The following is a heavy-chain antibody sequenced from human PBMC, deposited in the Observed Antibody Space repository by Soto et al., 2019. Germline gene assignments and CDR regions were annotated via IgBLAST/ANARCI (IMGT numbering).Heavy chain of an antibody. Sequence: SVKVSCKASGGTFSSYAISWVRQAPGQGLEWMGGIIPIFGTANYAQKFQGRVTITADESTSTAYMELSSPRSEDTAVYYCARVYYYGSGSYDRYYYYYYGMDVWGQGTTVTV. CDR3: ARVYYYGSGSYDRYYYYYYGMDV. CDR2: IIPIFGTA. CDR1: GGTFSSYA. D-gene: IGHD3-10*01. V-gene: IGHV1-69*13. J-gene: IGHJ6*02.